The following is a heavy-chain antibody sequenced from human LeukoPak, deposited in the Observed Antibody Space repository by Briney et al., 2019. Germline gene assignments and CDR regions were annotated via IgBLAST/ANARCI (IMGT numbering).Heavy chain of an antibody. V-gene: IGHV1-2*02. Sequence: GASVKVSCKASGYTFTGYYMHWVRQAPGQGLEWMGWINPNSGGTNYAQKFQGRVTMTRDTSISTAYMELSRLRSDDTAVYYCARRRNRQLVHFDYWGQGTLVTVSS. CDR3: ARRRNRQLVHFDY. CDR2: INPNSGGT. J-gene: IGHJ4*02. D-gene: IGHD6-13*01. CDR1: GYTFTGYY.